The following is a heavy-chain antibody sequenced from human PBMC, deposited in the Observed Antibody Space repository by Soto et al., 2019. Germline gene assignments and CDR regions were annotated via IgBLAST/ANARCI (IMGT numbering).Heavy chain of an antibody. V-gene: IGHV4-59*01. CDR1: GGSISSYY. D-gene: IGHD4-17*01. CDR2: IYYSGST. J-gene: IGHJ5*02. Sequence: QVQLQESGPGLVKPSETLSLTCTVSGGSISSYYWSWIRQPPGKGLEWIGYIYYSGSTNYNPSLKSRVTISVDTSKNQFALKLSSVTAADTAVYYCARDLYYGDSPSSGFDPWGQGTLVTVSS. CDR3: ARDLYYGDSPSSGFDP.